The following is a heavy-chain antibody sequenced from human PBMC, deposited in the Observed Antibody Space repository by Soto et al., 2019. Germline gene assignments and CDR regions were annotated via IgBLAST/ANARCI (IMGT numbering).Heavy chain of an antibody. CDR1: GYSFTSYW. V-gene: IGHV5-10-1*01. Sequence: PGESLKISFKGSGYSFTSYWISGLRQMPGKGLEWMGRIDPSDSYTNYSPSFQGHVTISADKSISTAYLQWSSLKASDTAMYYCARHSNQLLGFDYWGQGTLVTVSS. CDR3: ARHSNQLLGFDY. D-gene: IGHD2-2*01. J-gene: IGHJ4*02. CDR2: IDPSDSYT.